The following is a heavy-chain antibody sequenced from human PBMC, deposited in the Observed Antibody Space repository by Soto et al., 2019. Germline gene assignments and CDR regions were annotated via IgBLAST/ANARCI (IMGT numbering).Heavy chain of an antibody. CDR3: ARGLLWFGELLDAFDI. J-gene: IGHJ3*02. D-gene: IGHD3-10*01. Sequence: ASVKVSCQASDYTFTSYGISWVRQAPGQGLEWMGWISAYNGNTNYAQKLQGRVTMTTDTSTSTAYMELRSLRSDDTAVYYCARGLLWFGELLDAFDIWGQGTMVTVSS. V-gene: IGHV1-18*01. CDR2: ISAYNGNT. CDR1: DYTFTSYG.